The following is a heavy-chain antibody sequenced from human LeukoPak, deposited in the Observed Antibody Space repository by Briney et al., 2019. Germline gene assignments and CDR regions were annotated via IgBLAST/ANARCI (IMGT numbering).Heavy chain of an antibody. D-gene: IGHD3-3*01. Sequence: SETLSLTCTGSGGSISSGDYYWSWIRQPPGKGLEWIGYIYYSGSTYYNPSLKSRVTISVDTSKNQFSLKLSSVTAADTAVYYCASYEYYDFWSGYQDYYYMDVWGKGTTVTVSS. J-gene: IGHJ6*03. V-gene: IGHV4-30-4*08. CDR1: GGSISSGDYY. CDR3: ASYEYYDFWSGYQDYYYMDV. CDR2: IYYSGST.